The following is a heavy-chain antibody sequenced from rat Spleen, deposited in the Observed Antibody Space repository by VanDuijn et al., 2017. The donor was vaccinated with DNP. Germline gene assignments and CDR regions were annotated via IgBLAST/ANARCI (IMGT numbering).Heavy chain of an antibody. Sequence: EVQLVESGGGLVQPERSLKLSCAASGFTFSDYYMAWVRQAPTKGLEWVAYISYDGGSTYYGDSVKGRFTISRDNAKSTLYLQMNSLRSEDMATYYCARHGGIYNNFDYWGQGVMVTVSS. D-gene: IGHD1-10*01. CDR3: ARHGGIYNNFDY. J-gene: IGHJ2*01. CDR2: ISYDGGST. CDR1: GFTFSDYY. V-gene: IGHV5-22*01.